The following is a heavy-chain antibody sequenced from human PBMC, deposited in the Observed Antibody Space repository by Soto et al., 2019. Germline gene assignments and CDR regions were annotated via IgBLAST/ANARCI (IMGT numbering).Heavy chain of an antibody. J-gene: IGHJ4*02. V-gene: IGHV3-33*01. CDR2: IWYDGSNK. Sequence: QVQLVESGGGVVQPGRSLRLSCAASGFTFSSNGMHWVSQAPGKGLEWVTVIWYDGSNKYYVDSVKGRFSISRDNSKNTLYLQMNSLRAEDTAVYYCAREKVHASGWTYFDYWGQGTLVTVSS. CDR3: AREKVHASGWTYFDY. D-gene: IGHD6-19*01. CDR1: GFTFSSNG.